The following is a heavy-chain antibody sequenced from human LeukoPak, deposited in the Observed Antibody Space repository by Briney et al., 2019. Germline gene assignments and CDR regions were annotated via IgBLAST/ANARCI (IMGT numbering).Heavy chain of an antibody. Sequence: GGSLRLSCEASGFTFRSYWMHWVRQAPGKGLVWVSRTNGDGSSTSYADSVKGRFTISRDNAKNSLYLQMHSLRVDDTAVYYCVTHEVTVITRSTFDYWGQGTLLTVSS. V-gene: IGHV3-74*01. J-gene: IGHJ4*02. D-gene: IGHD4-23*01. CDR2: TNGDGSST. CDR1: GFTFRSYW. CDR3: VTHEVTVITRSTFDY.